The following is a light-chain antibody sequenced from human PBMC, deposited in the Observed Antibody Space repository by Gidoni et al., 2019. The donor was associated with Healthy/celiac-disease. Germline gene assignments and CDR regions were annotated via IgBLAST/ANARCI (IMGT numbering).Light chain of an antibody. CDR1: QSVSSN. Sequence: EIVTTQSPATLSVSPGERATLSCRASQSVSSNLAWYQQKPGQAPRLLIYGASTRATGIPARFSGSGSGTEFTLTISSLQSEDFAVYYCQQYNNWPPLTFXGXTKVEIK. V-gene: IGKV3-15*01. CDR3: QQYNNWPPLT. J-gene: IGKJ4*01. CDR2: GAS.